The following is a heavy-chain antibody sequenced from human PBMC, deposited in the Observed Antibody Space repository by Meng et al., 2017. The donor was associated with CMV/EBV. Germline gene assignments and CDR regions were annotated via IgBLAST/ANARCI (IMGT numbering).Heavy chain of an antibody. V-gene: IGHV4-30-4*08. CDR2: IYYSGST. J-gene: IGHJ4*02. CDR3: ARDNRRGGVDY. CDR1: GGSISSGDYY. Sequence: QGQLQESGPGRVKPSQTLSLTFTVSGGSISSGDYYWSWIRQPPGKGLEWIGYIYYSGSTYYNPSLKSRVTISVDTSKNQFSLKLSSVTAADTAVYYCARDNRRGGVDYWGQGTLVTVSS. D-gene: IGHD3-3*01.